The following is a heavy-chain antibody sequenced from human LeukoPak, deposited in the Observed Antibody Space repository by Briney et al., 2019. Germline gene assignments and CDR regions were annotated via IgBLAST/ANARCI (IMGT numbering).Heavy chain of an antibody. Sequence: GASVKVSCKASGGTFSSYAISWVRQAPGQGLEWMGGIIPIFGTANYAQKFQGRVTITADKSTSTAYMELSSLRSEDTAVYYCARGSGVPTRAIYYYYMDVWGKGTTVTISS. V-gene: IGHV1-69*06. CDR2: IIPIFGTA. J-gene: IGHJ6*03. CDR1: GGTFSSYA. CDR3: ARGSGVPTRAIYYYYMDV. D-gene: IGHD3-10*01.